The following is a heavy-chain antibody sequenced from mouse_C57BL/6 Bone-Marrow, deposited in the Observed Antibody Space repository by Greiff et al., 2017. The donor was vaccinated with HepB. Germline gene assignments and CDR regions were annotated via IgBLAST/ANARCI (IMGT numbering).Heavy chain of an antibody. CDR1: GYTFTSYW. Sequence: VQLQQPGAELVMPGASVKLSCKASGYTFTSYWMHWVKQRPGQGLEWIGEIDPSDSYTNYNQKFKGKSTLTVDKSSSTAYMQLSSLTSEDSAVYYCARKGSYYGYDGFAYWGQGTLVTVSA. CDR2: IDPSDSYT. D-gene: IGHD2-2*01. CDR3: ARKGSYYGYDGFAY. J-gene: IGHJ3*01. V-gene: IGHV1-69*01.